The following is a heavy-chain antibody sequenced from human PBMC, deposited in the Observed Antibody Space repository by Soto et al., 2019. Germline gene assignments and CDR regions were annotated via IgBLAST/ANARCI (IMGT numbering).Heavy chain of an antibody. CDR1: GYTFTGYY. Sequence: ASVKVSCKASGYTFTGYYMHWVRQAPGQGLERMGWINPNSGGTNYAQKFQGRVTMTRDTSISTAFMELSRLRSDDTAVYYCARASTSWYYDSSGYPTGAFDIWGQGTMVTVSS. J-gene: IGHJ3*02. CDR3: ARASTSWYYDSSGYPTGAFDI. CDR2: INPNSGGT. D-gene: IGHD3-22*01. V-gene: IGHV1-2*02.